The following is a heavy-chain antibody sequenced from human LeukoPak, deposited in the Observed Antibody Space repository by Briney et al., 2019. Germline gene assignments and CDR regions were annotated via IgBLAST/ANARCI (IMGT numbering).Heavy chain of an antibody. D-gene: IGHD5-18*01. Sequence: ASVKVSCKASGYTFTSHDINWVRQATGQGLEWMGWMNPNSGNTGYAQKFQGRVTMTRNTSISTAYMELSSLRSEDTAVYYCARGGPLVDTAMAAELYNYWGQGTLVTVSS. CDR2: MNPNSGNT. CDR1: GYTFTSHD. CDR3: ARGGPLVDTAMAAELYNY. V-gene: IGHV1-8*01. J-gene: IGHJ4*02.